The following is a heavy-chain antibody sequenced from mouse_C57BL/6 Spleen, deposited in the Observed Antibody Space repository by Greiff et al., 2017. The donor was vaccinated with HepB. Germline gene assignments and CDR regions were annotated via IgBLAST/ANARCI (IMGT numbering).Heavy chain of an antibody. V-gene: IGHV5-17*01. D-gene: IGHD2-12*01. J-gene: IGHJ1*03. CDR3: ARNCYDADWYFDV. CDR2: ISSGSSTI. Sequence: EVQRVESGGGLVKPGGSLKLSCAASGFTFSDYGMHWVRQAPEKGLEWVAYISSGSSTIYYADTVKGRFTISRDNAKNTLFLQMTSLRSEDTAMYYCARNCYDADWYFDVWGTGTTVTVSS. CDR1: GFTFSDYG.